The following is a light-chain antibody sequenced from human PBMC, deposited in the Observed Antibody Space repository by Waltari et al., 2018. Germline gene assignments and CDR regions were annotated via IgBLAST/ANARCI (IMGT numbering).Light chain of an antibody. V-gene: IGKV4-1*01. Sequence: DIVMTQSPDSLAVSLGERATINCKSSQSVLYSSTNKNYLAWYQQKPGQPPKLLIYWASTRESGVPDRLSGSGSGTDFTLTISSLQAEDVAVYYCQQYYSTPFTFGPGTKVDIK. J-gene: IGKJ3*01. CDR1: QSVLYSSTNKNY. CDR3: QQYYSTPFT. CDR2: WAS.